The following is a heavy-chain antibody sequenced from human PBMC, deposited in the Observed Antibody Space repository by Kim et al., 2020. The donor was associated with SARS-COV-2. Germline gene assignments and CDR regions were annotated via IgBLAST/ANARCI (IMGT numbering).Heavy chain of an antibody. CDR2: INHSGST. D-gene: IGHD2-2*01. Sequence: SETLSLTCAVYGGSFSGYYWSWIRQPPGKGLEWIGEINHSGSTNYNPSLKSRVTISVDTSKNQFSLKLSSVTAADTAVYYCASPAAAHYYYYGMDVWGQGTTVTVSS. CDR3: ASPAAAHYYYYGMDV. CDR1: GGSFSGYY. V-gene: IGHV4-34*01. J-gene: IGHJ6*02.